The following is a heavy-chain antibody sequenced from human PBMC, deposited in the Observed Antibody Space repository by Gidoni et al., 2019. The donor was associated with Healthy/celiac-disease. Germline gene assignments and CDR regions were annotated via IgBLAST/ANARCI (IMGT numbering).Heavy chain of an antibody. J-gene: IGHJ4*02. CDR1: GSPFHDYG. Sequence: EVQLVESGGGVVRPGGSLRPSCAASGSPFHDYGMSWGRQAPGKGLEWVSVINWDGGSTGYADSVKGQFTISRDNAKNSLYLQMNSLRAEDTALYYCARVGRYSSGWSYLDYWGQGTLVTVSS. V-gene: IGHV3-20*04. CDR3: ARVGRYSSGWSYLDY. D-gene: IGHD6-19*01. CDR2: INWDGGST.